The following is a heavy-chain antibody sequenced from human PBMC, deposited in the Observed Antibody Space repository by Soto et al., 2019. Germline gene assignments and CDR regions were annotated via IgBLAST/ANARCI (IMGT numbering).Heavy chain of an antibody. V-gene: IGHV4-31*03. CDR1: GGSISSGGYY. D-gene: IGHD2-21*02. J-gene: IGHJ6*02. Sequence: QVQLQESGPGLVKPSQTLSLTCTVSGGSISSGGYYWSWIRQHPGKGLEWIGYIYYSGSTYYNPSLKSRVTISVDPSKNQSPLKLSSVTAADTAVYYCARVCGGDCHYGMDVWGQGTTVTVSS. CDR2: IYYSGST. CDR3: ARVCGGDCHYGMDV.